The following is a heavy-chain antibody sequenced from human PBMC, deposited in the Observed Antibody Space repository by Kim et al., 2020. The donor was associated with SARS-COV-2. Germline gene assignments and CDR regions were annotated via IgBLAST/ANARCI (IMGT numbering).Heavy chain of an antibody. Sequence: GGSLRLSCAASEFTFSTFAMSWVRQTPGKGLEWVSAISGNGGSTYYADSVKGRFTISRDNSKSTLFLQMNSLRAEDTAVYYCAKDLWVAHPYWFDSWGQGILVTVSS. CDR3: AKDLWVAHPYWFDS. V-gene: IGHV3-23*01. CDR2: ISGNGGST. D-gene: IGHD7-27*01. CDR1: EFTFSTFA. J-gene: IGHJ5*01.